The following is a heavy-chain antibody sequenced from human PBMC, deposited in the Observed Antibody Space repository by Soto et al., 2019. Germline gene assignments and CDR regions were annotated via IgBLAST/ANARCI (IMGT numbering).Heavy chain of an antibody. CDR3: ARGSSGYISSWYYFDY. D-gene: IGHD6-13*01. CDR2: ISGIGGST. CDR1: GFTFSNYG. Sequence: GSLRLSCATSGFTFSNYGIHWVRQAPGKGLEWVATISGIGGSTYLADSVKGRLSISRDNSKNTVSLLMNSLRAEDTAVYFCARGSSGYISSWYYFDYWGRGTLVTVSS. V-gene: IGHV3-23*01. J-gene: IGHJ4*02.